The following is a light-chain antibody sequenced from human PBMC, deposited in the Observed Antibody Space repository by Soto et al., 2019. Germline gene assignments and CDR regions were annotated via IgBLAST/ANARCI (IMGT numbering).Light chain of an antibody. J-gene: IGKJ1*01. CDR1: QSVSSF. CDR3: QQRSSWPWT. CDR2: DVS. V-gene: IGKV3-11*01. Sequence: EIVLTQSPATLSLSPGERATLSCRASQSVSSFLAWYQQKPGQAPRLLIYDVSNRATGVPARFSGSGYGTDFTLTISGLEPEDFAVYYCQQRSSWPWTFGQGTKVEIK.